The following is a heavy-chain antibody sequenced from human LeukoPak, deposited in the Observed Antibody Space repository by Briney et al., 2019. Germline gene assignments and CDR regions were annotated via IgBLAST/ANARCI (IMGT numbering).Heavy chain of an antibody. V-gene: IGHV4-61*01. D-gene: IGHD4-17*01. Sequence: PSETLSLTCTVSGPSVSSGSDDWSWIRQPPGKGLEWIGSMYDNGSTNYNTSVKPRPTISVATSKNQFSLKLSSVTAADTAVYYCAREGLYGDYVWSLDYWGQGTLVTVSS. J-gene: IGHJ4*02. CDR3: AREGLYGDYVWSLDY. CDR1: GPSVSSGSDD. CDR2: MYDNGST.